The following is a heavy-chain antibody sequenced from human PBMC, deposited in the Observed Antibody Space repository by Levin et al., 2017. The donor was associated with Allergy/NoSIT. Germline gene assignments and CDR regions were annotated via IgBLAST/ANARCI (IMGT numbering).Heavy chain of an antibody. CDR3: ARDRIQLWSQRYKYYYGMDV. Sequence: SETLSLTCAVYGGSFSGYYWSWNRQPPGKGLEWIGEINHSGSTNYNPSLKSRVTISVDTSKNQFSLKLSSVTAADTAVYYCARDRIQLWSQRYKYYYGMDVWGQGTTVTVSS. CDR1: GGSFSGYY. D-gene: IGHD5-18*01. V-gene: IGHV4-34*01. CDR2: INHSGST. J-gene: IGHJ6*02.